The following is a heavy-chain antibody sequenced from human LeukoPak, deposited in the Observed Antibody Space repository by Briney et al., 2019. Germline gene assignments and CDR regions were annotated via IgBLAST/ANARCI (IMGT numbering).Heavy chain of an antibody. CDR2: IYYSGST. CDR3: ARVLGYCSSTSCRPSTVDY. Sequence: KPSETLSLTCTVSGGSISSYYWSRIRQPPGKGLEWIGYIYYSGSTNYNPSLKSRVTISVDTSKNQFSLKLSSVTAADTAVYYCARVLGYCSSTSCRPSTVDYWGQGTLVTVSS. D-gene: IGHD2-2*01. V-gene: IGHV4-59*01. J-gene: IGHJ4*02. CDR1: GGSISSYY.